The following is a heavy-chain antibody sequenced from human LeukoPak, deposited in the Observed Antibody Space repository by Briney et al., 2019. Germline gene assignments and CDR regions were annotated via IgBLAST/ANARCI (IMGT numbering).Heavy chain of an antibody. CDR2: INHSGST. V-gene: IGHV4-34*01. J-gene: IGHJ4*02. D-gene: IGHD6-19*01. CDR1: GGSFSGYY. Sequence: SETLSLTCAVYGGSFSGYYWSWIRQPPGKGLEWIGEINHSGSTNYNPSLKSRVTISVDTSKNQFSLKLSSVTAADTAVYYCARGSPIAVAGTSVRSASFDYWGQGTLVTVSS. CDR3: ARGSPIAVAGTSVRSASFDY.